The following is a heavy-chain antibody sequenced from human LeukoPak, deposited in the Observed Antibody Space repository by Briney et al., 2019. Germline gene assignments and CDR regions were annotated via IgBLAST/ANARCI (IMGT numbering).Heavy chain of an antibody. CDR1: GFTFSNAW. CDR3: TTDSPLN. CDR2: IKSKTDDGTT. V-gene: IGHV3-15*01. D-gene: IGHD2-8*01. Sequence: GGSLRLSCAASGFTFSNAWMSWVRQAPGKGLEWVGRIKSKTDDGTTDYAAPVKGRFTISRDDSKNTLYLQMNSLKTEDTAVYYCTTDSPLNWGQGTLVTVSS. J-gene: IGHJ4*02.